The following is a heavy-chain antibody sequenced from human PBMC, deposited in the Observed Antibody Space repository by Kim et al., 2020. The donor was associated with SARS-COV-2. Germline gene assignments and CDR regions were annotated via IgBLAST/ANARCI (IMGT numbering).Heavy chain of an antibody. Sequence: GGSLRLSCAASGFTFSSYAMHWVRQAPGKGLEWVAVISYDGSNKYYADSVKGRFTISRDNSKNTLYLQMNSLRAEDTAVYYCARDWGGITMKIYYYYGMDVWGQGTTVTVSS. CDR2: ISYDGSNK. CDR1: GFTFSSYA. V-gene: IGHV3-30*04. D-gene: IGHD3-22*01. J-gene: IGHJ6*02. CDR3: ARDWGGITMKIYYYYGMDV.